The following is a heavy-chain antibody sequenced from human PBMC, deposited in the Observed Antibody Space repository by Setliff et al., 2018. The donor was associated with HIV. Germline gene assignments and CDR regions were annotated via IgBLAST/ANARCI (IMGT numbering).Heavy chain of an antibody. CDR2: IGAYNGNK. Sequence: ASVKVSCKASGYSFTSYGISWVRQAPGQGLEWMGWIGAYNGNKNYAQKIQDRLTMTTDTSTSTAYMELRSLRSDDTAVYYCARFPNPSQIVVVMPPDYWGQGTLVTVSS. D-gene: IGHD3-22*01. CDR1: GYSFTSYG. J-gene: IGHJ4*02. CDR3: ARFPNPSQIVVVMPPDY. V-gene: IGHV1-18*01.